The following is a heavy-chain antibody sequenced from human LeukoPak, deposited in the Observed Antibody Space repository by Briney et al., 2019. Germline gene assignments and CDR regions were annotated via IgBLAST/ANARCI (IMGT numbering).Heavy chain of an antibody. CDR2: IHPHGIF. CDR1: GGSCDDYY. J-gene: IGHJ4*02. Sequence: SETLSLTCDVSGGSCDDYYCSWIRQPPGKGQEWIGEIHPHGIFYYNSSLMSRVTISIDTSKSQFSLRLTSVTAADTAFYCARGRDRSKAGDHWGQGSLVTVSS. D-gene: IGHD5-24*01. V-gene: IGHV4-34*01. CDR3: ARGRDRSKAGDH.